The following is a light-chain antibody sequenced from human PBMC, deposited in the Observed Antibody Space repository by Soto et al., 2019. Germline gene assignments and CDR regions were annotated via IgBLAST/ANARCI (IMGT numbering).Light chain of an antibody. CDR1: SGHSSYI. CDR3: ATCDSNTQNWV. CDR2: LEGSGSY. Sequence: QPVLTQSSSASASLGSSVKLTCTLSSGHSSYIIAWHQQQPGKAPRYLMKLEGSGSYNKGSGVPDRFSGSSSGADRYLTLSNIQFEDDADYYCATCDSNTQNWVFGGGTKLTVL. V-gene: IGLV4-60*02. J-gene: IGLJ3*02.